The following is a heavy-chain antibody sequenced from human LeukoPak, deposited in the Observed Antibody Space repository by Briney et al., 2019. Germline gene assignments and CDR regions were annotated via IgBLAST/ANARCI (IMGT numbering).Heavy chain of an antibody. J-gene: IGHJ4*02. D-gene: IGHD3-10*01. CDR3: AREGGTYYYGSGSPY. V-gene: IGHV3-53*05. CDR1: GFTVSSNY. CDR2: LYSGGDT. Sequence: GGSLRLSCAASGFTVSSNYMTWVRQAPGKGLEWVSVLYSGGDTYYADSVKGRFTISRDNSKNTLFLQMNSLRTEDTAVYYCAREGGTYYYGSGSPYWGQGTLVTVSS.